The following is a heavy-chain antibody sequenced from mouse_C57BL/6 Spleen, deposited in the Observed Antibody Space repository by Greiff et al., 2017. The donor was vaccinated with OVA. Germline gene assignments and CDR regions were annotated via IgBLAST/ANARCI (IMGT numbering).Heavy chain of an antibody. CDR1: GFNIKDDY. CDR3: TRGAYYGSSYGFAY. CDR2: IDPENGDT. J-gene: IGHJ3*01. V-gene: IGHV14-4*01. Sequence: EVKLVESGAELVRPGASVKLSCTASGFNIKDDYMHWVKQRPEQGLEWIGWIDPENGDTEYASKFQGKATITADTSSNTAYLQLSSLTSEDTAVYYCTRGAYYGSSYGFAYWGQGTLVTVSA. D-gene: IGHD1-1*01.